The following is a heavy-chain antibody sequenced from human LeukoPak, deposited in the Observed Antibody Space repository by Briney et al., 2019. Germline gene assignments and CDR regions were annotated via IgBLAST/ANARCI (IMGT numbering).Heavy chain of an antibody. CDR3: TSHTGTGDAFRPFHI. V-gene: IGHV3-48*04. CDR1: GFTFSTHD. D-gene: IGHD2-21*02. Sequence: GGSLRLSCAASGFTFSTHDVNWVRQAPGKGLEWVSFINSRSSTIYYADSVKGRFTISRDNAKNSLYLQMNSLRAEDTAVYYCTSHTGTGDAFRPFHIWGQGTMVTVSS. J-gene: IGHJ3*02. CDR2: INSRSSTI.